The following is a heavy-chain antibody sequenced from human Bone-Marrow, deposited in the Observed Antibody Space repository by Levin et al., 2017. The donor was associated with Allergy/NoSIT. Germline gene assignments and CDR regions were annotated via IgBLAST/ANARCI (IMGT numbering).Heavy chain of an antibody. CDR2: VWYDGSKK. J-gene: IGHJ4*02. D-gene: IGHD1-26*01. CDR3: ARDSNRGSTWEYCDN. CDR1: GFTFSIHA. V-gene: IGHV3-33*01. Sequence: GGSLRLSCVASGFTFSIHAMHWVRQAPGKGLEWVAVVWYDGSKKYYADSVKGRFTISRDNSKNTLYLQMNSLRAEDTAVYFCARDSNRGSTWEYCDNWGQGTLVTVSS.